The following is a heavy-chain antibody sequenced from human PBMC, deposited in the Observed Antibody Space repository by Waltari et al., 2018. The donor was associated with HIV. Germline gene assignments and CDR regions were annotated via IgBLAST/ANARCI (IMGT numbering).Heavy chain of an antibody. CDR3: ARHALRVGAAYWNFDL. Sequence: QLQLQESGPGLVRPSETLSLTCTVSGGSVSTSSYFWVWIRQAPGTGLEWVGRIYSTGKAYYNPSLKSRVTISVDTSKNQFSLKVTSVTAADTAVYYGARHALRVGAAYWNFDLWGRGTLVTVSS. J-gene: IGHJ2*01. CDR2: IYSTGKA. D-gene: IGHD1-26*01. CDR1: GGSVSTSSYF. V-gene: IGHV4-39*01.